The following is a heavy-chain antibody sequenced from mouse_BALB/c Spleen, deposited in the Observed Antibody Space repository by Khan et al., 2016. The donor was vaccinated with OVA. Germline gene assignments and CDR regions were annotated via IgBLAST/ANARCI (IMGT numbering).Heavy chain of an antibody. Sequence: EVQLQESGPSLVKPSQSLSLTCTVTGYSITNNYAWSWIRQFPGSKLEWMGYISYSGVTNYNPSLKSRISVTRDTSENQVFLQLNSVTTEDTATYFCARQNYYGYALDYWGQGTSVTVSS. J-gene: IGHJ4*01. CDR3: ARQNYYGYALDY. CDR2: ISYSGVT. V-gene: IGHV3-2*02. CDR1: GYSITNNYA. D-gene: IGHD1-1*01.